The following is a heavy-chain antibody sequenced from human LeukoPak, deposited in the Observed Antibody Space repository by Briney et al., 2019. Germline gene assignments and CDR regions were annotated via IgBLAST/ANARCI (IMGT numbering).Heavy chain of an antibody. CDR3: VRRYYEYNVYDRHFDF. CDR2: IKSKTDGGTT. J-gene: IGHJ4*02. CDR1: GFTFSNAW. V-gene: IGHV3-15*05. Sequence: GGSLRLSCAASGFTFSNAWMSWVRQAPGKGLEWVGRIKSKTDGGTTDYAAPVKGRFTISRDNAKSTVFLQMNSLRVEDTAVYFCVRRYYEYNVYDRHFDFWGQGILVTVSS. D-gene: IGHD5/OR15-5a*01.